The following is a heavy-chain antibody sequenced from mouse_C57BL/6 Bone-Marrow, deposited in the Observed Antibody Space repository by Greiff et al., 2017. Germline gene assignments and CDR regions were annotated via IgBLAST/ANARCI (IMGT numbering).Heavy chain of an antibody. J-gene: IGHJ4*01. CDR2: SRNKANDYTT. Sequence: EVKLVDSGGGLVQSGRSLRLSCATSGFTFSDFYMEWVRQAPGKGLEWIAASRNKANDYTTEYSASVKGRFIVSRDTSQSILYLQMNALRAEDTAIYYCARDYGSGAMDYWGQGTSVTVSS. CDR1: GFTFSDFY. V-gene: IGHV7-1*01. CDR3: ARDYGSGAMDY. D-gene: IGHD1-1*01.